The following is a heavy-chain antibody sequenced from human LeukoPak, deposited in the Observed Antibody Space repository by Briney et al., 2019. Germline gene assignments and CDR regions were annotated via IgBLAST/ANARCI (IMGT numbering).Heavy chain of an antibody. D-gene: IGHD3-10*01. Sequence: GGSLRLSCAASGFTFSSYAMHWVRQAPGKGLEWVAVISYDGSNKYYADSVKGRFTISRDNSKNTLYLQMNSLRPEDTAVYYCARSAGYYGSGGSGLLDYWGQGTLVTVSS. CDR1: GFTFSSYA. J-gene: IGHJ4*02. CDR3: ARSAGYYGSGGSGLLDY. CDR2: ISYDGSNK. V-gene: IGHV3-30*01.